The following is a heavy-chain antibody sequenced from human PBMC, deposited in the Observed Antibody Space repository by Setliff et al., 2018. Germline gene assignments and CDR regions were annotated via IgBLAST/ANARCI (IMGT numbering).Heavy chain of an antibody. D-gene: IGHD2-15*01. Sequence: PGGSLRLSCAASGFTFSSYGMHWVRQAPGKGLEGVAVISYDGVKKYHADSVKGRFTISRDNSKNTLYLQMNSLRPEATAVYYCARTCSGSGCYAGLESWGQGTPVTVSS. CDR3: ARTCSGSGCYAGLES. J-gene: IGHJ4*02. CDR2: ISYDGVKK. V-gene: IGHV3-30*03. CDR1: GFTFSSYG.